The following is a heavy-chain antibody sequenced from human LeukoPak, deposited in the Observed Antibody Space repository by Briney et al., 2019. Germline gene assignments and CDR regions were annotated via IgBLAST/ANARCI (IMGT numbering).Heavy chain of an antibody. Sequence: QPGGSLRLSCAASGFTFTTYWMHWFRQAPGKGLVWVSRINDDGSSTTYADSVKGRFTISRDNAKNTVYLQMSSLRAEDTAVYYCARGTWSRMDVWGQGTTVTVSS. CDR3: ARGTWSRMDV. J-gene: IGHJ6*02. CDR1: GFTFTTYW. CDR2: INDDGSST. D-gene: IGHD3-3*01. V-gene: IGHV3-74*01.